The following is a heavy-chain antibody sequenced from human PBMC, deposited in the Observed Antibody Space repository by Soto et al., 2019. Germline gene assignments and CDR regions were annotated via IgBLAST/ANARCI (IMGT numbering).Heavy chain of an antibody. Sequence: QVQLVQSGAEVKEPGASVKVSCKASGYTFTSYDITWVRQATGQGLEWMGWMNPNTGNTAYGEKFQGRVTMTRNTSITTAYMELSGLRSEDTAVYYCARGRGDKSFYYYYMDVWGKGTTVAVSS. D-gene: IGHD2-21*01. CDR3: ARGRGDKSFYYYYMDV. V-gene: IGHV1-8*01. CDR2: MNPNTGNT. J-gene: IGHJ6*03. CDR1: GYTFTSYD.